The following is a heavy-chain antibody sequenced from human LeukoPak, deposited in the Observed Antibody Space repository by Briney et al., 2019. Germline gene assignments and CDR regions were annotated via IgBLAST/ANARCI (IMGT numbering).Heavy chain of an antibody. D-gene: IGHD4-17*01. CDR1: GFTFDDYG. CDR2: INSDGSST. V-gene: IGHV3-74*01. Sequence: PGGSLRLSCAASGFTFDDYGMSWVRQAPGKGLVWVSRINSDGSSTSYADSVKGRFTISRDNAKNTLYLQMNSLRAEDTAVYYCAASPSLYGDYSYWGQGTLVTVSS. J-gene: IGHJ4*02. CDR3: AASPSLYGDYSY.